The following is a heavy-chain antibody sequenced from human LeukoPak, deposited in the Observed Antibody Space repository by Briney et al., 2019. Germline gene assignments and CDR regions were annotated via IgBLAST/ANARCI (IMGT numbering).Heavy chain of an antibody. CDR2: ISSSSTYI. Sequence: GGSLRLTCAASGFTFSSYSMNWVRQAPGKGLEWVSSISSSSTYIYYADLVKGRFTISRDNAKNSLYLQMNSLSAEGTAVYYCGHCTTTSCYAGGHWGQGTLVTVSS. J-gene: IGHJ4*02. D-gene: IGHD2-2*01. CDR1: GFTFSSYS. V-gene: IGHV3-21*01. CDR3: GHCTTTSCYAGGH.